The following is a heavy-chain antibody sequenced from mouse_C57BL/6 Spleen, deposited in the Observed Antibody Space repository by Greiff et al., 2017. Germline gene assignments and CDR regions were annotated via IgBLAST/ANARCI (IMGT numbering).Heavy chain of an antibody. D-gene: IGHD2-5*01. J-gene: IGHJ2*01. CDR2: IRSKSNNYAT. CDR1: GFSFNTYA. Sequence: EVQGVESGGGLVQPKGSLKLSCAASGFSFNTYAMNWVRQAPGKGLEWVARIRSKSNNYATYYADSVKDRFTISRDDSESMLYLQMNNLKTEDTDMYYCVRYGSNYAFDYWGQGTTLTVSS. CDR3: VRYGSNYAFDY. V-gene: IGHV10-1*01.